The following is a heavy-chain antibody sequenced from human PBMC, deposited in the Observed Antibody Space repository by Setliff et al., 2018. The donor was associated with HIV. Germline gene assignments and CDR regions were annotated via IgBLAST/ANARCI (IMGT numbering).Heavy chain of an antibody. D-gene: IGHD4-17*01. J-gene: IGHJ5*02. V-gene: IGHV7-4-1*02. CDR2: INTQTGSP. CDR3: ARALYGEYGGDLNWLDP. CDR1: GSSFINYA. Sequence: ASVKVSCKASGSSFINYAMNWVRQAPGHGLEWMGWINTQTGSPTYAQAFTGRVVFSVDTSVTTAYLQISGLKADDTAVYYCARALYGEYGGDLNWLDPWGQGTLVTVSS.